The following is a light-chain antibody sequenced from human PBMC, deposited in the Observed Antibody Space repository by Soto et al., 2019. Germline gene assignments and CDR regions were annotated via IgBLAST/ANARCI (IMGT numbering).Light chain of an antibody. CDR3: QQRSNWPPYT. V-gene: IGKV3-11*01. Sequence: EIVLTQSPATLSFSPRERATLSCRASQSVSSYLAWYQQKPGQAPRLLIYDASNRATGIPARFSGSGSGTDFTLTISRLEPEDFAVYYCQQRSNWPPYTFGQGTKLEIK. CDR2: DAS. CDR1: QSVSSY. J-gene: IGKJ2*01.